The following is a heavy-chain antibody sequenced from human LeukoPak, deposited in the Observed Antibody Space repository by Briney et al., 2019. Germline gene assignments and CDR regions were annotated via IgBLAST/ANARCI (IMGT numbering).Heavy chain of an antibody. CDR3: ARFSWSDAFDI. J-gene: IGHJ3*02. CDR1: GGSISSNNW. Sequence: PSETLSLTCAVSGGSISSNNWWIWVRQSPEKGLEWIGEIYHDGSANYNPSLKSRVTISMDKSKNQLSLKLNFVTAADTAVYYCARFSWSDAFDIWGQGTMVTVSS. V-gene: IGHV4-4*02. D-gene: IGHD3-3*01. CDR2: IYHDGSA.